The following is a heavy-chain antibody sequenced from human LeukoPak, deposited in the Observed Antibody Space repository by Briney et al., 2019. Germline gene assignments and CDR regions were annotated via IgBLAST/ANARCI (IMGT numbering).Heavy chain of an antibody. Sequence: ASVTVSCKASGYTFTSYGISWVRQAPGQGLEWMGWISAYNGNTNYAQKLQGRVTMTTDTSTSTAYMELRSLRSDDTAVYYCASPSGSYSPFDYWGQGTLVTVSS. V-gene: IGHV1-18*01. J-gene: IGHJ4*02. CDR2: ISAYNGNT. D-gene: IGHD1-26*01. CDR1: GYTFTSYG. CDR3: ASPSGSYSPFDY.